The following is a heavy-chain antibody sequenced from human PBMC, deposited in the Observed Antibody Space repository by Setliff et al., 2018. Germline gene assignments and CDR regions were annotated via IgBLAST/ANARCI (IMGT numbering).Heavy chain of an antibody. CDR3: ARLRGAFDY. Sequence: SETLSLTCTVSGGSISSYYWSWIRQPPGKRLEWIGYIYYSGSTNYNPSLESRVTISVDTSKNQFSLRLNSATAADTAVYYCARLRGAFDYWGQGTRGTVS. D-gene: IGHD3-16*01. CDR2: IYYSGST. CDR1: GGSISSYY. V-gene: IGHV4-59*01. J-gene: IGHJ4*02.